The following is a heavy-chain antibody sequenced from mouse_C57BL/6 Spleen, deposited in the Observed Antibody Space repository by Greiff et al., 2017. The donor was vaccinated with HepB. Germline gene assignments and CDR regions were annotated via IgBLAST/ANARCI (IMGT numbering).Heavy chain of an antibody. CDR3: AVWLRRSYSFDY. J-gene: IGHJ2*01. Sequence: VQLQQSGAELVMPGASVKLSCKASGYTFTSYWMHWVKQRPGQGLEWIGEIDPSDSYTNYNQKFKGKSTLTVDKSSSNAYMKLSSLTSEDFAVYDCAVWLRRSYSFDYWGQGTTLTVSS. V-gene: IGHV1-69*01. CDR2: IDPSDSYT. D-gene: IGHD2-2*01. CDR1: GYTFTSYW.